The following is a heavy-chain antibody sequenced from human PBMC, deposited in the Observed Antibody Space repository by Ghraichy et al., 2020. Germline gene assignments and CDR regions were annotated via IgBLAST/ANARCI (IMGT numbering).Heavy chain of an antibody. CDR2: ISGSGGTT. Sequence: GGSLRLSCAASGFTFSSYAMSWVRQAPGKGLEWVSAISGSGGTTYYADSVKGRFTISRDNSKNTLYLQMNSLRAEDTAVYYCAKGSSPNYVLRFLEWSQKKKYYFDYWGQGTLVTVSS. D-gene: IGHD3-3*01. CDR1: GFTFSSYA. CDR3: AKGSSPNYVLRFLEWSQKKKYYFDY. J-gene: IGHJ4*02. V-gene: IGHV3-23*01.